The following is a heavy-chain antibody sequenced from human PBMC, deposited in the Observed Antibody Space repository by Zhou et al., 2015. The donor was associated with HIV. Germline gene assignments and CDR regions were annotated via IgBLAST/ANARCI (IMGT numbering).Heavy chain of an antibody. CDR2: IIPIFGTA. D-gene: IGHD6-13*01. Sequence: QVQLVQSGAEVKKPGSSVKVSCKASGGTFSSYAISWVRQAPGQGLEWMGGIIPIFGTANYAQKFQGRVTITADESTSTAYMELSSLRSEDTAVYYCARDFPQGIAAAGRNAFDIWGQGDKWVTVSS. V-gene: IGHV1-69*01. J-gene: IGHJ3*02. CDR1: GGTFSSYA. CDR3: ARDFPQGIAAAGRNAFDI.